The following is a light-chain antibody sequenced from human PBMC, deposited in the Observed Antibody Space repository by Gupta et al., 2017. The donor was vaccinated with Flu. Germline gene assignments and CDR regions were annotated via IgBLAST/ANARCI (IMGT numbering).Light chain of an antibody. CDR1: GSSND. J-gene: IGLJ3*02. CDR2: HDM. V-gene: IGLV2-14*03. CDR3: ASAQCSRGLV. Sequence: GSSNDVSWYQQHPGKAPRLILFHDMYRPSGIADRFSGSKYTDRASLTISGLRADEEGDYYCASAQCSRGLVFGGGTTVTVL.